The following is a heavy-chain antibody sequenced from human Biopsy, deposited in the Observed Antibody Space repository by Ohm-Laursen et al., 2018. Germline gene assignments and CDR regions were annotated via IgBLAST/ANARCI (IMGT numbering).Heavy chain of an antibody. D-gene: IGHD3-22*01. Sequence: SDTLSLTCTVSGVSINGGRYYWNWIRHHPGKGLEWIGNIFYSANTYYNPSLKSRVTISVDTSKNQFSLKLSPVTAADTAVYYCARDYDTSGCYYVSWGQGTLVTVSS. CDR2: IFYSANT. J-gene: IGHJ5*02. V-gene: IGHV4-31*02. CDR1: GVSINGGRYY. CDR3: ARDYDTSGCYYVS.